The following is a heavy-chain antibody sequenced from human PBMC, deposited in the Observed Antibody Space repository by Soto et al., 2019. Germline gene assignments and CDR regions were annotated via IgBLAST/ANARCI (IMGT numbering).Heavy chain of an antibody. Sequence: GGSLRLSCAASGFTFSSYSVNWVRQAPGKGLEWVSYISSGSKTIYYADSVKGRFTVSRDNAKNSQYLQMNSLTDEDTAVYYCAREDILGVRSFDYWGRGTLVTVSS. J-gene: IGHJ4*02. CDR3: AREDILGVRSFDY. D-gene: IGHD3-10*01. CDR1: GFTFSSYS. V-gene: IGHV3-48*02. CDR2: ISSGSKTI.